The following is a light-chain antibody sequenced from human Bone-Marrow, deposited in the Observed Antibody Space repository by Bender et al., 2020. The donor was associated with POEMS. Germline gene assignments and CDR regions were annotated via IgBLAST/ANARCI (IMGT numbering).Light chain of an antibody. Sequence: QSALTQPRSVSGSPGQSVTISCTGSNNDVGGYKYVSWYQQHPGKVPKLILYDVSERPSGVPDRFSGSKSDNTASLTISGLRAEDEAEYYCSSFTRAGTLSFGGGTKLTVL. V-gene: IGLV2-11*01. J-gene: IGLJ2*01. CDR2: DVS. CDR3: SSFTRAGTLS. CDR1: NNDVGGYKY.